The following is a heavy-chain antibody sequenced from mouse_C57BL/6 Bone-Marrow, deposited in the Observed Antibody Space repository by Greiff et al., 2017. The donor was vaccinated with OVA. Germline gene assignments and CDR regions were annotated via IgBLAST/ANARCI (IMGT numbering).Heavy chain of an antibody. D-gene: IGHD1-1*01. CDR3: GYGSSFFFAY. J-gene: IGHJ3*01. Sequence: VQLQQSGAELVRPGASVKLSCTASGFNIKDDYMHWVKQRPEQGLEWIGWIDPENGDTEYASKFQGKATITADTSSNTAYLQLSSLTSEDTAVYYCGYGSSFFFAYWGQGTLVTVSA. V-gene: IGHV14-4*01. CDR1: GFNIKDDY. CDR2: IDPENGDT.